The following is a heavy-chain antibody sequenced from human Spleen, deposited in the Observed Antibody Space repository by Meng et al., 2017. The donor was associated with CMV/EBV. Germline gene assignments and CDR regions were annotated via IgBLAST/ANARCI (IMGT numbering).Heavy chain of an antibody. CDR2: INPSGGST. D-gene: IGHD6-19*01. V-gene: IGHV1-46*03. CDR1: GDTFSRNA. J-gene: IGHJ5*02. Sequence: ASVKVSCKASGDTFSRNAISWVRQAPGQGLEWMGIINPSGGSTNYAQKFQGRVTMTRDTSTSTVYLELNSLKSEDTAVYYCALYSSGWYPWGQGTLVTVSS. CDR3: ALYSSGWYP.